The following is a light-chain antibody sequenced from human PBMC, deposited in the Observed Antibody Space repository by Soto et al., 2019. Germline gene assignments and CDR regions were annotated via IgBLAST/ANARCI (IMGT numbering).Light chain of an antibody. CDR1: QSVGSN. J-gene: IGKJ1*01. V-gene: IGKV3-11*01. Sequence: EIILTQPPVTLSVSPGERATLSCRASQSVGSNLAWYQQKPGQAPRLLIYGASTRATGVPPRFSGSGSGTDFTLTISSLEPEDFAVYYCQQRSNWPPWTFGQGTKVDI. CDR2: GAS. CDR3: QQRSNWPPWT.